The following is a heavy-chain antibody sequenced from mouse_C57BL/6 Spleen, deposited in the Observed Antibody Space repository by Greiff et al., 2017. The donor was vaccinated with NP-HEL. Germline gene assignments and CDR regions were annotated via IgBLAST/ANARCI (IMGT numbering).Heavy chain of an antibody. CDR2: INPYNGGT. V-gene: IGHV1-19*01. CDR1: GYTFTDYY. D-gene: IGHD2-4*01. Sequence: EVQLQQSGPVLVKPGASVKMSCKASGYTFTDYYMNWVKQSHGKSLEWIGVINPYNGGTSYNQKFKGKATLTVDKSSSTAYMELNSLTSEDSAVYYCARSYYDYDGTLAWFAYWGQGTLVTVSA. J-gene: IGHJ3*01. CDR3: ARSYYDYDGTLAWFAY.